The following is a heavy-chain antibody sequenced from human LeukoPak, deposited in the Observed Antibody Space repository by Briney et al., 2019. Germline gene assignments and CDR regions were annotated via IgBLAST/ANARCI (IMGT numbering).Heavy chain of an antibody. CDR3: AKDGDYLSVDGGY. CDR1: GGTFFKYA. D-gene: IGHD2/OR15-2a*01. V-gene: IGHV1-69*04. Sequence: GASVKVSCRASGGTFFKYAISWVRQAPGQGLEWMGRIIPILGIVNYAQKFQGRVTITADKSASTTYMELNSLRSDDTAVYYCAKDGDYLSVDGGYWGQGTLVTVSS. J-gene: IGHJ4*02. CDR2: IIPILGIV.